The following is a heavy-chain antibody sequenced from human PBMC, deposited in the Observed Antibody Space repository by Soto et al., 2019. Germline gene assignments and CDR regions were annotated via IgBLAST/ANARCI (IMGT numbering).Heavy chain of an antibody. V-gene: IGHV3-33*01. CDR1: GFTFSSYG. J-gene: IGHJ4*02. Sequence: QVQLVESGGGVVQPGRSLRLSCAASGFTFSSYGMHWVRQAPGKGLERVAVIWYDGSNKYYADSVKGRFTISRDNSKNTLYLQINSLRAEDTAVYYCARDWGGRAFGVVTQPGYWGQGTLVTVSS. D-gene: IGHD3-3*01. CDR3: ARDWGGRAFGVVTQPGY. CDR2: IWYDGSNK.